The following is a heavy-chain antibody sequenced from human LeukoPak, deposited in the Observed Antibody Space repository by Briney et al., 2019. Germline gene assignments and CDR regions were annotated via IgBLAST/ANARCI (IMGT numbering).Heavy chain of an antibody. CDR3: ARDPDAGITVFGVRFDP. V-gene: IGHV1-18*01. J-gene: IGHJ5*02. CDR1: GYTFTSYG. D-gene: IGHD3-3*01. Sequence: ASVKVSCKASGYTFTSYGISWVRQAPGQGLEWMGWSSAYNGNTNYAQKLQGRVTMTTDTSTSTAYMELRSLRSDDTAVYYCARDPDAGITVFGVRFDPWGQGTLVTVSS. CDR2: SSAYNGNT.